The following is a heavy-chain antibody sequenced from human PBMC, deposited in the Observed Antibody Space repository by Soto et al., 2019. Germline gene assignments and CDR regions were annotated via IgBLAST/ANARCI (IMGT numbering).Heavy chain of an antibody. Sequence: QVQLVQSGAEVKKPGASVKVSCKASGYTFTSYGISWVRQAPGQGLEWMGWISANNGNTNYAQKLQGRVTMTTDTSTSAAYMELRSRRSDDTAVYYCARDVNHPVAKTGRGYYYYGMDVWGEGPTVIVSS. CDR3: ARDVNHPVAKTGRGYYYYGMDV. V-gene: IGHV1-18*04. CDR1: GYTFTSYG. D-gene: IGHD5-12*01. CDR2: ISANNGNT. J-gene: IGHJ6*04.